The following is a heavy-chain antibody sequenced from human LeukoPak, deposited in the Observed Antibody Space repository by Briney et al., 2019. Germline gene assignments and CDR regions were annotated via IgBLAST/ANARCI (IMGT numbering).Heavy chain of an antibody. D-gene: IGHD3-16*02. CDR2: INAGNGNT. CDR1: GYTFTSYA. Sequence: ASVKVSCKASGYTFTSYAMHWVRQAPGQRLEWMGWINAGNGNTKYSQKFQSRVTITRDTSASTAYMELSSPRSEDTAVYYCARDEDYVWGSYRYTGGGGFDYWGQGTLVTVSS. V-gene: IGHV1-3*01. J-gene: IGHJ4*02. CDR3: ARDEDYVWGSYRYTGGGGFDY.